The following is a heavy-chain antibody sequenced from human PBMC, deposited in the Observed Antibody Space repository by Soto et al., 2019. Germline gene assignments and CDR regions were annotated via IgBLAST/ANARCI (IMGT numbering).Heavy chain of an antibody. CDR2: ITHGGST. J-gene: IGHJ6*02. V-gene: IGHV4-34*01. Sequence: LSLTFGVYGGSFSAYSWTWLRQSPGKGLEWIGEITHGGSTDYNPALKSRLVMSVDTSKNQFSLRVTSVTAADAAVYFRARARFDSWSHIYYGLDVWGQGTTVTVSS. CDR1: GGSFSAYS. CDR3: ARARFDSWSHIYYGLDV. D-gene: IGHD3-3*01.